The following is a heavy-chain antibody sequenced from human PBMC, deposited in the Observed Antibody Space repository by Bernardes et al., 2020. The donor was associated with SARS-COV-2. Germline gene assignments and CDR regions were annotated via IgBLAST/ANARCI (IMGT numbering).Heavy chain of an antibody. CDR1: GFTFSNYA. Sequence: GGSMRLSCAASGFTFSNYAMNWVRQAPGKGLEWVSSIRDSGGSTYYADSVKGRFTISRDNSKNTLYLQMNSLRAEDTAVYYCAKESHRSVATTLRWGQGVLVTVSS. V-gene: IGHV3-23*01. CDR3: AKESHRSVATTLR. CDR2: IRDSGGST. J-gene: IGHJ4*02. D-gene: IGHD5-12*01.